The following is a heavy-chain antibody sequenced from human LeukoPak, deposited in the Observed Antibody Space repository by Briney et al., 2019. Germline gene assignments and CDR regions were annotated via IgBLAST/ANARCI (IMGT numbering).Heavy chain of an antibody. V-gene: IGHV3-23*01. CDR2: ISGSGGST. J-gene: IGHJ6*02. Sequence: PGGSLRLSCAASGFTLSSYAMSWVRQAPGKGLEWVSAISGSGGSTYYADSVKGRFTISRDNSKNTLYLQMNSLRAEDTAVYYCAKDGRYCSGGSPCWVYYYGMDVWGQGTTVTVSS. D-gene: IGHD2-15*01. CDR3: AKDGRYCSGGSPCWVYYYGMDV. CDR1: GFTLSSYA.